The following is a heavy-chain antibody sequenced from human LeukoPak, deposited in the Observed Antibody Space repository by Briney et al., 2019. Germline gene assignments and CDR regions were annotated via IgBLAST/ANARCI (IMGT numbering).Heavy chain of an antibody. Sequence: GGSLRLSCAASGFSFSSYGMHWVRQAPGKGLEWVALIWYDGTNKYYADSVKGRFTISRDNSKNTLYLQMNSLRAEDTAVYYCARADDQYFDSWGQGTLVTVSS. CDR3: ARADDQYFDS. V-gene: IGHV3-33*01. CDR2: IWYDGTNK. J-gene: IGHJ4*02. CDR1: GFSFSSYG.